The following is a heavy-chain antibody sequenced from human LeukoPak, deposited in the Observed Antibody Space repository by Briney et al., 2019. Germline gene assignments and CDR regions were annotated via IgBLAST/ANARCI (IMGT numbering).Heavy chain of an antibody. CDR2: IYYSGST. Sequence: PSETLSLTCTVSGGSISSGSYYWGWIRQPPGKGLEWIGSIYYSGSTFYNPSLKSRVTISVDTSKNQFSLKLSSVTATDTAVYYSAKTQPRVVWGRGTTVTVSS. CDR1: GGSISSGSYY. J-gene: IGHJ6*03. D-gene: IGHD3-10*01. CDR3: AKTQPRVV. V-gene: IGHV4-39*01.